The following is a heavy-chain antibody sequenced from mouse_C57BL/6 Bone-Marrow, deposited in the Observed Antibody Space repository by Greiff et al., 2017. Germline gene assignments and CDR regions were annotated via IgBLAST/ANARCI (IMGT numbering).Heavy chain of an antibody. CDR3: AREGRRWYFEV. CDR1: GFTFSSYA. J-gene: IGHJ1*03. Sequence: EVKLMESGGGLVKPGGSLKLSCAASGFTFSSYAMSWVRQTPEKRLEWVATISDGGSYTYYPDNVKGRFTISRDNTKNNLYLQLSQLKSEDTAMYYCAREGRRWYFEVWGTGTTVTVSS. CDR2: ISDGGSYT. V-gene: IGHV5-4*01.